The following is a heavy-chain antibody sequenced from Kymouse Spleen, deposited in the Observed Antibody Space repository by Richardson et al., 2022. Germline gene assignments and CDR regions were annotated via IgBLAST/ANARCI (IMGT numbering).Heavy chain of an antibody. Sequence: QVQLQQSGPGLVKPSQTLSLTCAISGDSVSSNSAAWNWIRQSPSRGLEWLGRTYYRSKWYNDYAVSVKSRITINPDTSKNQFSLQLNSVTPEDTAVYYCAREGEITMVRGVTGYYYYGMDVWGQGTTVTVSS. CDR1: GDSVSSNSAA. J-gene: IGHJ6*02. V-gene: IGHV6-1*01. CDR3: AREGEITMVRGVTGYYYYGMDV. D-gene: IGHD3-10*01. CDR2: TYYRSKWYN.